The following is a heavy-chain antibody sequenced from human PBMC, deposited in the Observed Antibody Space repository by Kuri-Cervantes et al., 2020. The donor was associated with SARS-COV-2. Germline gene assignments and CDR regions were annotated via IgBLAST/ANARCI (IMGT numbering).Heavy chain of an antibody. CDR1: GFTFSSYA. J-gene: IGHJ4*02. Sequence: GESLKISCAASGFTFSSYAMHWVRQAPGKGLEWVAVISYDGSNKYYADSVKGRFTISRDNSKNTLYLQMNSLRAEDTAVYYCAREDSGSYGVIDYWGQGTLVTVSS. D-gene: IGHD1-26*01. CDR2: ISYDGSNK. V-gene: IGHV3-30*04. CDR3: AREDSGSYGVIDY.